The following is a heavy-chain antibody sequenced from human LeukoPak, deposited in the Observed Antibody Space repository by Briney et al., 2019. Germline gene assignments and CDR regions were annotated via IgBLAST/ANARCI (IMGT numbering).Heavy chain of an antibody. CDR2: ISGSGGST. Sequence: SGGSLRLSCAASGFTFGSYTMSWVRQAPGKGLEWVSAISGSGGSTYYADSVKGRFTISRDNSKNTLYLQMNSLRAEDTAVYYCAKDQRWELQGVDYWGQGTLVTVSS. J-gene: IGHJ4*02. CDR1: GFTFGSYT. V-gene: IGHV3-23*01. CDR3: AKDQRWELQGVDY. D-gene: IGHD1-26*01.